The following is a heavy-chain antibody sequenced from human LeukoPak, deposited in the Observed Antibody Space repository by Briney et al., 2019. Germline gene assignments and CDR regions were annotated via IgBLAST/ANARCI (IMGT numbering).Heavy chain of an antibody. CDR2: IYTCGST. D-gene: IGHD6-6*01. CDR1: GGSISSYY. Sequence: SETLSLTCTVSGGSISSYYWSWIRQPPGKGLEWIGYIYTCGSTNYNPSLKSRVTISVDTSKNQFSLKLSSVTAADTAVYYCARSYSSSSDFDYWGQGTLVTVSS. CDR3: ARSYSSSSDFDY. V-gene: IGHV4-4*09. J-gene: IGHJ4*02.